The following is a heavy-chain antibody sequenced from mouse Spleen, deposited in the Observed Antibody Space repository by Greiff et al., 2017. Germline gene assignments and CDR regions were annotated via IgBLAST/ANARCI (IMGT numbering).Heavy chain of an antibody. CDR2: INPNNGGT. D-gene: IGHD2-10*01. CDR3: ARTSYPLAY. V-gene: IGHV1-26*01. J-gene: IGHJ3*01. Sequence: VQLKQSGPELVKPGASVKISCKASGYTFTDYYMNWVKQSHGKSLEWIGDINPNNGGTSYNQKFKGKATLTVDKSSSTAYMELRSLTSEDSALYYCARTSYPLAYWGQGTLVTVSA. CDR1: GYTFTDYY.